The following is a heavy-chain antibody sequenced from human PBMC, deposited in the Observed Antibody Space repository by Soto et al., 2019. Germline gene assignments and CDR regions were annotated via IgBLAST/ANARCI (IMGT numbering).Heavy chain of an antibody. CDR3: ASIVGETDYYYYGMDV. CDR1: GSTFSSYA. CDR2: IIPIFGTA. V-gene: IGHV1-69*13. J-gene: IGHJ6*02. Sequence: SVKVSCKASGSTFSSYAICWVRQAPGQGLEWMGGIIPIFGTANYAQKFQGRVTITADESTSTAYMELSSLRSEDTAVYYCASIVGETDYYYYGMDVWGQGTTVTVSS. D-gene: IGHD1-26*01.